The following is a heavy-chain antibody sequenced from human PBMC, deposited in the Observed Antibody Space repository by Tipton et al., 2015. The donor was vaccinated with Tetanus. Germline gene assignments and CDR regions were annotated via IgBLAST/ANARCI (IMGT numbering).Heavy chain of an antibody. CDR1: GGTFTNYA. J-gene: IGHJ4*02. V-gene: IGHV1-18*01. Sequence: QVQLVQSGAEMKKPGSSVKVSCKASGGTFTNYALSWVRQAPGQGLEWMGWNSGYNGNTNYAQKLQGRVTMTTDTSTNTAYMELRSLRSDDTAVYYCARDYFGSGSNYYFDYWGQGSQVSVSS. CDR2: NSGYNGNT. D-gene: IGHD3-10*01. CDR3: ARDYFGSGSNYYFDY.